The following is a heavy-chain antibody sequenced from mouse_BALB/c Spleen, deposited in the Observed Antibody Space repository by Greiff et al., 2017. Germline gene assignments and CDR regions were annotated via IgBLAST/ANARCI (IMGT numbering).Heavy chain of an antibody. Sequence: EVKLMESGPGLVKPSQSLSLTCTVTGYSITSDYAWNWIRQFPGNKLEWMGYISYSGSTSYNPSLKSRISITRDTSKNQFFLQLNSVTTEDTATYYCARSDYGNYAMDYWGQGTSVTVSS. CDR2: ISYSGST. CDR3: ARSDYGNYAMDY. V-gene: IGHV3-2*02. CDR1: GYSITSDYA. D-gene: IGHD2-1*01. J-gene: IGHJ4*01.